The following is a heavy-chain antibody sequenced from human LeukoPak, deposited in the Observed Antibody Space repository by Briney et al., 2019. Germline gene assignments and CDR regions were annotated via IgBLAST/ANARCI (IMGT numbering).Heavy chain of an antibody. CDR2: FDPEDGET. CDR1: GYTLTELS. V-gene: IGHV1-24*01. Sequence: ASVKVSCKVSGYTLTELSIHWVRQAPGKGLEWMGGFDPEDGETIYAQKFQGRVTMTEDTSTDTAYMELSSLRSEDTAVYYCATDRFYYDSSGFSDYWGQGTLVTVSS. D-gene: IGHD3-22*01. CDR3: ATDRFYYDSSGFSDY. J-gene: IGHJ4*02.